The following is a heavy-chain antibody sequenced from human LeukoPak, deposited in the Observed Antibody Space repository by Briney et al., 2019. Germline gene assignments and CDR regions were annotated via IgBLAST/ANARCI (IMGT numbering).Heavy chain of an antibody. CDR1: GYTFTSYG. V-gene: IGHV1-18*01. CDR3: ASRPGYYYDSSGYYYYY. D-gene: IGHD3-22*01. CDR2: ISAYNGNT. Sequence: GASVKVSCKASGYTFTSYGISWVRQAPGQGLEWMGWISAYNGNTNYAQKLQGRVTMTTDTSTSTAYMELRSLRSEDTAVYYCASRPGYYYDSSGYYYYYWGQGTLVTVSS. J-gene: IGHJ4*02.